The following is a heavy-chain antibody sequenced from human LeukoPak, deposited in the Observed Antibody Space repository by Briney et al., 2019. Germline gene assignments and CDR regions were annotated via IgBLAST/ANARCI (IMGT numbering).Heavy chain of an antibody. CDR2: INPSGGST. Sequence: ASVKVSCTASGYTFTSYYMHWVRQAPGQGLEWMGIINPSGGSTSYAQKFQGRVTMTRDMSTSTVYMELSSLRSEDTAVYYCARDLSQEALIGYSYGKGLDYWGQGTLVTVSS. CDR1: GYTFTSYY. V-gene: IGHV1-46*01. J-gene: IGHJ4*02. D-gene: IGHD5-18*01. CDR3: ARDLSQEALIGYSYGKGLDY.